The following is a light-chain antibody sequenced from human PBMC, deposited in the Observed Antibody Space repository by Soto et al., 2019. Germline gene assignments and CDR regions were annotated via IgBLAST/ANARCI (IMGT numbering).Light chain of an antibody. CDR1: QSVSSN. Sequence: EIVRTQSPATLSVSPGERATLSCRASQSVSSNLAWYQQKPGQAPRLLIYGASTRATVIPARFSGSGSGTEFTLSITRLQSEAFAVYYCQQYTNWPPWTFGQGTKVEIK. CDR2: GAS. CDR3: QQYTNWPPWT. J-gene: IGKJ1*01. V-gene: IGKV3-15*01.